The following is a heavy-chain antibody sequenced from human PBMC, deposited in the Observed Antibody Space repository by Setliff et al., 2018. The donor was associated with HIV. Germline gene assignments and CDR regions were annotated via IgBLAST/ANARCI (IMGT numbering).Heavy chain of an antibody. D-gene: IGHD3-16*01. Sequence: GESLRLSCAASGFTLSSSHMTWVRQAPGKGLEWVSFIYSDGRTHYADSVKGLFTVSRDNSKNMMHLQMNGLRPEDTAVYYCAEGVKWLDPWGQGTLVTVSS. J-gene: IGHJ5*02. CDR1: GFTLSSSH. CDR2: IYSDGRT. V-gene: IGHV3-53*01. CDR3: AEGVKWLDP.